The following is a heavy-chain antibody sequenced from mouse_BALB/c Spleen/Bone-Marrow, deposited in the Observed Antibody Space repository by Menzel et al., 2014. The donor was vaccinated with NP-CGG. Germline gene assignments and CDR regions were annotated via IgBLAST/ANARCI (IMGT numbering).Heavy chain of an antibody. Sequence: QVQLKESEAELVKPGTSVNLSCKASGYTFXDYIIHWVKQRSGQGLEWIGWFYPGSGSIKYNEKFKDKATLTADKSSNTVYMELSRLTSEDSAVYFCARHEDLDIRRRLSAMDYWGQGTSVTVSS. CDR2: FYPGSGSI. V-gene: IGHV1-62-2*01. CDR3: ARHEDLDIRRRLSAMDY. D-gene: IGHD2-12*01. CDR1: GYTFXDYI. J-gene: IGHJ4*01.